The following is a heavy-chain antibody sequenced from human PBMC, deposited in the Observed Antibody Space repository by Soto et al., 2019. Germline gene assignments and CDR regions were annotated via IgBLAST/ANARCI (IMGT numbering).Heavy chain of an antibody. CDR1: GGTFSSYA. Sequence: QVQLVQSGAEVKKPGSSVKVSCKASGGTFSSYAISWVRQAPGQGLEWMGGIIPIFGTANYAQKFQGRVTITADESTSTAYMELSSLRSEDTAVYYCAREMLTYSSSWYNGGDYYYGMDVWGQGTTVTVS. J-gene: IGHJ6*02. V-gene: IGHV1-69*01. CDR2: IIPIFGTA. D-gene: IGHD6-13*01. CDR3: AREMLTYSSSWYNGGDYYYGMDV.